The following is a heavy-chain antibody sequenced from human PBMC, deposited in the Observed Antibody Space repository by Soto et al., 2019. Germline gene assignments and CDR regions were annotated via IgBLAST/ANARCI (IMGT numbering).Heavy chain of an antibody. CDR3: ARDRGSSQPYYFDY. V-gene: IGHV3-30-3*01. CDR1: GFTFSSYA. D-gene: IGHD1-26*01. J-gene: IGHJ4*02. Sequence: GGSLRLSCAASGFTFSSYAMHWVRQAPGKGLEWVAVISYDGSNKYYADSVEGRFTISRDNSNNTLYLQMNSLRAEDTAVYYCARDRGSSQPYYFDYWGQGTLVTVS. CDR2: ISYDGSNK.